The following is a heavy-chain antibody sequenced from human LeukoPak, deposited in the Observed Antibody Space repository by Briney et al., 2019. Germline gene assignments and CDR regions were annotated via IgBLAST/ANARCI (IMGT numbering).Heavy chain of an antibody. CDR1: GFTFSSYW. CDR2: IKQDGSEK. D-gene: IGHD4-23*01. CDR3: AGGFGVNGLAFDI. V-gene: IGHV3-7*05. Sequence: PGGSLRLSCAASGFTFSSYWMSWVRQAPGKGLEWVANIKQDGSEKYYVDSVKGRFTISRDNAKSSLFLQMSSLRADDTAVYYCAGGFGVNGLAFDIWGQGTMVTVSS. J-gene: IGHJ3*02.